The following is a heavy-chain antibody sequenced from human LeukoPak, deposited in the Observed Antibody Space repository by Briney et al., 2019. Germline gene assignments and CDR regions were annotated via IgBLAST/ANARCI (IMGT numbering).Heavy chain of an antibody. D-gene: IGHD4-11*01. CDR1: GFTVSSNY. V-gene: IGHV3-66*01. CDR3: ARDQYPRSYYYGMDV. CDR2: IYSGGST. J-gene: IGHJ6*02. Sequence: GGSLRLSCAASGFTVSSNYMSWVRQAPGKGLEWVSVIYSGGSTYYADSVKGRFTISRNNSKNTLYLQMNSLRAEDTAVYYCARDQYPRSYYYGMDVWGQGTTVTVSS.